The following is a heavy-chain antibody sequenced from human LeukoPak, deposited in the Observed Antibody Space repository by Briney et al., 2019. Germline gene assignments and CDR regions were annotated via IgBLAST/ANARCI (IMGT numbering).Heavy chain of an antibody. Sequence: SEALSLTCTVSGGSISSSSYYWGWIRQPPGKGLEWIGSIYYSGSTYYNPSLKSRVTISVDTSKNQFSLKLSSVTAADTAVYYCARLGYDSSGGFDYWGQGTLVTVSS. J-gene: IGHJ4*02. CDR2: IYYSGST. CDR3: ARLGYDSSGGFDY. V-gene: IGHV4-39*01. CDR1: GGSISSSSYY. D-gene: IGHD3-22*01.